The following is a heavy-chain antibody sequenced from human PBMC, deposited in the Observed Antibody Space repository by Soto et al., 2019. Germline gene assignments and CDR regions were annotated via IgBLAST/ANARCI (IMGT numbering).Heavy chain of an antibody. J-gene: IGHJ5*02. D-gene: IGHD2-2*01. CDR3: AKGLEYQLLPNWFDP. V-gene: IGHV3-23*01. Sequence: GGSLRLSCAASGFTFSSYAMSWVRQAPGKGLEWVSAISGSGGSTYYADSVKGRFTISRDNSKNTLYLQMNSLRAEDTAVYYCAKGLEYQLLPNWFDPWGQGTLVTVSS. CDR2: ISGSGGST. CDR1: GFTFSSYA.